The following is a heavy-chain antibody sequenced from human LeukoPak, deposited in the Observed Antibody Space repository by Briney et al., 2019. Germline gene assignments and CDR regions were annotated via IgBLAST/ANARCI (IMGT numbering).Heavy chain of an antibody. CDR3: AKDSGYCSSTSCYDFDY. V-gene: IGHV3-43D*03. Sequence: GGSLRLSCAASGFTFDDYAMHWVRQAPGKGLEWVSLISWDGGSTYYADSVKGRFTISRDNSKNTLYLQMNSLRAEDTAVYYCAKDSGYCSSTSCYDFDYWGQGTLVTVSS. CDR2: ISWDGGST. CDR1: GFTFDDYA. J-gene: IGHJ4*02. D-gene: IGHD2-2*01.